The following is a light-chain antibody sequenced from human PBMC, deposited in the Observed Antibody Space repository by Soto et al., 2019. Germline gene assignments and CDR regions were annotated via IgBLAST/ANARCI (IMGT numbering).Light chain of an antibody. CDR1: QSIANY. V-gene: IGKV1-39*01. J-gene: IGKJ3*01. Sequence: DIQMTQSPSSLSASVGDRVTITCRASQSIANYLNWYQQKPGKAPELLIYAASSLQSGVPSRFSGSGSGTDFTLTISSLQPEDFATYYCQESFSTPFTFGPGNKVDIK. CDR2: AAS. CDR3: QESFSTPFT.